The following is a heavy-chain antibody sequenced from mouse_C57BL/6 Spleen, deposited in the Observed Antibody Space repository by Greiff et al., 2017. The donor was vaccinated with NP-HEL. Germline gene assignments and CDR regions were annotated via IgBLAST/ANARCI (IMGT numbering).Heavy chain of an antibody. J-gene: IGHJ4*01. D-gene: IGHD1-1*01. CDR2: INPNNGGT. CDR1: GYTFTDYN. CDR3: ARESTVVYYYAMDY. V-gene: IGHV1-22*01. Sequence: EVQLQQSGPELVKPGASVKMSCKASGYTFTDYNMHWVKQSHGKSLEWIGYINPNNGGTSYNQKFKGKATLTVNKSSSTAYMELRSLTSEDSAVYYCARESTVVYYYAMDYWGQGTSVTVSS.